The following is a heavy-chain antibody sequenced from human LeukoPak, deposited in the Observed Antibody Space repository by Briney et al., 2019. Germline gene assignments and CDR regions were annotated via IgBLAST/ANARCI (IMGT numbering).Heavy chain of an antibody. CDR3: ARGIAARAFDY. V-gene: IGHV4-34*01. Sequence: PSETLSLTCAVYGGSFSGYYWSWIRQPPGKGLEWIGEINHSGSTNYNPSLESRVTISVDTSKNQFSLKLSSVTAADTAVYYCARGIAARAFDYWGQGTLVTVSS. J-gene: IGHJ4*02. CDR2: INHSGST. D-gene: IGHD6-6*01. CDR1: GGSFSGYY.